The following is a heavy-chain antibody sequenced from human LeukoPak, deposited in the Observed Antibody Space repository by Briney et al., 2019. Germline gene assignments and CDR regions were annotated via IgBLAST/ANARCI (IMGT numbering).Heavy chain of an antibody. CDR1: MLTFRSCA. Sequence: PGGSLRLSCVPSMLTFRSCAVRCVRQAPGKGLDWVSGISADGGSTYYADSVKGRFTISRDISKNTVHLQMNSLRAEATAIYYCAKCPIALCSNTGCYFDYWGQGTLVTVSS. D-gene: IGHD2-2*01. CDR3: AKCPIALCSNTGCYFDY. J-gene: IGHJ4*02. V-gene: IGHV3-23*01. CDR2: ISADGGST.